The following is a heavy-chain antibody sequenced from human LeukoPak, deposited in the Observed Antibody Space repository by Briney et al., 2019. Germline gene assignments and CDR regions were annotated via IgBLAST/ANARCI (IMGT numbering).Heavy chain of an antibody. J-gene: IGHJ4*02. CDR3: ARAGRWQQLLGY. CDR2: MNPNSGNT. V-gene: IGHV1-8*01. D-gene: IGHD5-24*01. CDR1: GYTFTSYD. Sequence: GASVMVSCKASGYTFTSYDINWVRQATGQGLEWMGWMNPNSGNTGYAQKFQGRVTMTRNTSISTAYMELSSLRSEDTAVYYCARAGRWQQLLGYWGQGTLVTVSS.